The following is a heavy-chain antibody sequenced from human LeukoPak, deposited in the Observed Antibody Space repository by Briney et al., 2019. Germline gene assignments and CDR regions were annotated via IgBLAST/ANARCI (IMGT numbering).Heavy chain of an antibody. CDR2: INPDSGDT. D-gene: IGHD3-10*01. CDR1: GYTFTGYY. J-gene: IGHJ5*02. CDR3: TRDVLGGAGTFDR. Sequence: SVKVTCKASGYTFTGYYLHWVRQPHAQGHEWMGCINPDSGDTNYLQKFQGRLIMTSDTSFSTAHMELSRLSSDDTAVYYCTRDVLGGAGTFDRWGQGTLVTVSS. V-gene: IGHV1-2*02.